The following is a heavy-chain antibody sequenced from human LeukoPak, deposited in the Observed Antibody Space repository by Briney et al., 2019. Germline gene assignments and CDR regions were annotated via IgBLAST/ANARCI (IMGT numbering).Heavy chain of an antibody. CDR1: GFTFSSCW. D-gene: IGHD3-16*01. CDR3: ASGDYYYGMDV. V-gene: IGHV3-74*01. CDR2: INSDGSST. J-gene: IGHJ6*04. Sequence: PGGSLRLSCAASGFTFSSCWMHWVRQAPGKGLVWVSRINSDGSSTSYADSVKGRFTISRDNAKNTLYLQMNSLRAEDTAVYYCASGDYYYGMDVWGKGTTVTVSS.